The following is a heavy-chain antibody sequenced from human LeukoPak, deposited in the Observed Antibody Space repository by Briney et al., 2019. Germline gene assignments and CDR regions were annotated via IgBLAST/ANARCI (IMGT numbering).Heavy chain of an antibody. D-gene: IGHD2-15*01. J-gene: IGHJ4*02. CDR1: GFTFSSYT. Sequence: GGSLRLSCAASGFTFSSYTMTWVRQAPGKGLEWVSSISSSSSYIYYADSVKGRFTISRDNSKNTLYLQMNSLRAEDTAVYYCAKGTCSGGSCYWIDYWGQGTLVTVSS. CDR2: ISSSSSYI. V-gene: IGHV3-21*04. CDR3: AKGTCSGGSCYWIDY.